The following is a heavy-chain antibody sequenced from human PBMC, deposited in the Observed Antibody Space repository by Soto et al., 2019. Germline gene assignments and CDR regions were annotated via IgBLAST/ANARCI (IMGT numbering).Heavy chain of an antibody. J-gene: IGHJ6*02. D-gene: IGHD1-1*01. Sequence: GGSLRLSCAASGFTFSSYSMNWVRQAPGKGLEWVSYISSSSSTIYYADSVKGRFTISRDNAKNSLYLQMNSLRDEDTAVYYCARDTRCMNINNCYPHYGMDLWGQGTTVTVSS. CDR1: GFTFSSYS. CDR2: ISSSSSTI. CDR3: ARDTRCMNINNCYPHYGMDL. V-gene: IGHV3-48*02.